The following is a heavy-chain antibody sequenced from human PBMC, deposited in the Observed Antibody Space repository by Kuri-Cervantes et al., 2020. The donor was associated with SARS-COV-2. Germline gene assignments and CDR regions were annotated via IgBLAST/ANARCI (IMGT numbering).Heavy chain of an antibody. CDR1: GFTFSRYW. J-gene: IGHJ4*02. V-gene: IGHV3-9*01. Sequence: GGSLRLSCAASGFTFSRYWMHWVRQAPGKGLEWASGISWNSGSIGYADSVKGRFTISRDNAKNSLYLQMNSLKAEDTALYYCAKDIRSSGWSIDYWGQGTLVTVSS. D-gene: IGHD6-19*01. CDR2: ISWNSGSI. CDR3: AKDIRSSGWSIDY.